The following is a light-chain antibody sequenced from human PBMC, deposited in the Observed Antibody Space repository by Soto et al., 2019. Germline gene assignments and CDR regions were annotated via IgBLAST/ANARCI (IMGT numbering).Light chain of an antibody. CDR2: EVT. J-gene: IGLJ1*01. CDR1: DSDVGSHNL. CDR3: RSYALSNTYL. V-gene: IGLV2-23*02. Sequence: QSALTQPASVSASPGQSITISCTGTDSDVGSHNLVSWYQLHPGKAPKLMIYEVTKRPSGVTNRFSGSKSGNTASLTIAGLQAEDEADYYCRSYALSNTYLFGNGTKVTVL.